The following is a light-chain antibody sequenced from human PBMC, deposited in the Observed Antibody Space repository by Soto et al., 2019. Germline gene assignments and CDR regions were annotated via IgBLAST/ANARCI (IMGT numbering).Light chain of an antibody. V-gene: IGKV3-15*01. J-gene: IGKJ1*01. Sequence: EIMMTQSPATLSVSPGERATLSCRASQRVNTNLAWYQQKPGQAPRLLIYGASTRASGIPARFSGSGSGTEFTLTISSMQSADFAVYYCQHYNNWPHWTFGQGTRVEIK. CDR3: QHYNNWPHWT. CDR1: QRVNTN. CDR2: GAS.